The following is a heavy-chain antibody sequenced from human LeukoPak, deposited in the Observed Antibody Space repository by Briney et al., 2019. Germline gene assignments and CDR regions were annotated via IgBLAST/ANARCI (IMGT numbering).Heavy chain of an antibody. D-gene: IGHD3-9*01. V-gene: IGHV3-48*02. J-gene: IGHJ4*02. CDR3: ARGYDILTGQFDY. Sequence: QPGGSLRLSCAASGLTFSSYSMNWVRQAPVKGLEWVSYISSSSSTIYYADSVKGRFTISRDNAKNSLYLQMNSLRDEDTAVYYCARGYDILTGQFDYWGQGTLVTVSS. CDR1: GLTFSSYS. CDR2: ISSSSSTI.